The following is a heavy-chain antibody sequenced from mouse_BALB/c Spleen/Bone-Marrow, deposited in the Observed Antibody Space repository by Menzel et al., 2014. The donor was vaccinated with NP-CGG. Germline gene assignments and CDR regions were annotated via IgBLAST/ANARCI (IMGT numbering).Heavy chain of an antibody. CDR2: IDPANGNT. D-gene: IGHD1-2*01. J-gene: IGHJ2*01. CDR1: GFNIKDTY. V-gene: IGHV14-3*02. Sequence: VQLQQSGAELVKPGASVKLSCTASGFNIKDTYMHWVKQRPEQGLEWIGRIDPANGNTKYDPKFQGKATITADTSSNTAYLQLSSLTSEDIAVYYCARTAPENFDYWGQGTTLTVSS. CDR3: ARTAPENFDY.